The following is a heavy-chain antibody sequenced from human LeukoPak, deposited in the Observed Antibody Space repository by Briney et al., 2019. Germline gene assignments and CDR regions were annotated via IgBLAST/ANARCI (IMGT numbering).Heavy chain of an antibody. CDR1: GGSFSSYA. Sequence: SVKVSSKDSGGSFSSYASSWVRQAPGQGLEWMGGIIPIFGTANYAQKFQGRVTITTDEPTSTAYMELSSLRSKDTAVYYCARAAYYYDSSGYYQTGYLDYWGQGTLVTVSS. J-gene: IGHJ4*02. CDR3: ARAAYYYDSSGYYQTGYLDY. V-gene: IGHV1-69*05. D-gene: IGHD3-22*01. CDR2: IIPIFGTA.